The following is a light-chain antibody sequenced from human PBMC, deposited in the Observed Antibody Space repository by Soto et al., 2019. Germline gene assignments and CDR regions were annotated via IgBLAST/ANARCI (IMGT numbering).Light chain of an antibody. Sequence: EILLTQSPGTLSLSPGERATLSCRASQSVSSYLAWYQQKPGQAPRLLIYDASNRATGIPARFSGSGSGTDFTLTISGLESEDLGEYYRQPSRRLSWFGRGTRVDIK. CDR3: QPSRRLSW. J-gene: IGKJ3*01. CDR1: QSVSSY. V-gene: IGKV3-11*01. CDR2: DAS.